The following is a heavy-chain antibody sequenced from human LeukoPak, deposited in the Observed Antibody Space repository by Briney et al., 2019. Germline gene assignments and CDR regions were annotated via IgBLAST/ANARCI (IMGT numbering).Heavy chain of an antibody. D-gene: IGHD5-18*01. Sequence: ASVKVCCKASGYTSTGYYMHWVRQAPGQGLEWMGWINPNSGGTNYAQKFQGRVTMTRDTSISTAYMELSRLRSDDTAVYYCARGWIQLWLLAFDIWGQGTMVTVSS. V-gene: IGHV1-2*02. J-gene: IGHJ3*02. CDR2: INPNSGGT. CDR1: GYTSTGYY. CDR3: ARGWIQLWLLAFDI.